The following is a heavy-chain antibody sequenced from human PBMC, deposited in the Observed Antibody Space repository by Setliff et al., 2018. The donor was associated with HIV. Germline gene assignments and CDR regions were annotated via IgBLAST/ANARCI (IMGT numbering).Heavy chain of an antibody. D-gene: IGHD5-18*01. Sequence: SETLSLTCTVSGGSVYTASYYWAWVRQPPGKGLEWIGTFYFGRTTYYNPSLESRVTLSVDTAKNQLSLKLSFMTAADTALYYCATHPGNTYGPYDYWGQGTVVTVSS. CDR3: ATHPGNTYGPYDY. CDR1: GGSVYTASYY. V-gene: IGHV4-39*01. J-gene: IGHJ4*02. CDR2: FYFGRTT.